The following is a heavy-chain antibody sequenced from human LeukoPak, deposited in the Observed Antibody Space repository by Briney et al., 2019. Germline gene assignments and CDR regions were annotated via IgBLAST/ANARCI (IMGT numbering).Heavy chain of an antibody. D-gene: IGHD3-22*01. CDR1: GFTFSNYG. Sequence: GGSLRLSCAASGFTFSNYGMHWVRQGPGKGLEWVAGISYDGSNTYYADSVKGRFTISRDNSRNTLYLQMNSLGPEDTAVYSCARDYDRSVHFSYFDCWGQGTLVTVSS. J-gene: IGHJ4*02. CDR3: ARDYDRSVHFSYFDC. V-gene: IGHV3-30*19. CDR2: ISYDGSNT.